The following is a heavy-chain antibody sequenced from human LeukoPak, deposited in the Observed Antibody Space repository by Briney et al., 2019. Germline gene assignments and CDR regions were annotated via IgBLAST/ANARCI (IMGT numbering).Heavy chain of an antibody. CDR1: GHTFTDYY. CDR2: INPNSGGT. CDR3: ARDGYTYGQVDY. V-gene: IGHV1-2*02. Sequence: GASVEVSCKASGHTFTDYYWHWVRQAPGQGLEWMGWINPNSGGTNYAQKFQGRVTMTRDTSVSTAYMELSGLTSDDTAVYYCARDGYTYGQVDYWGQGTQVTVSS. J-gene: IGHJ4*02. D-gene: IGHD5-18*01.